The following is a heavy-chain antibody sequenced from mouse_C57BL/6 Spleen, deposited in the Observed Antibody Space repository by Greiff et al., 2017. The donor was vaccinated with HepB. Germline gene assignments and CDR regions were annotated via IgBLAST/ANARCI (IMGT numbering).Heavy chain of an antibody. CDR3: ARHEGIWDY. J-gene: IGHJ2*01. V-gene: IGHV1-69*01. CDR2: IDPSDSYT. CDR1: GYTFTSYW. Sequence: QVQLKQPGAELVMPGASVKLSCKASGYTFTSYWMHWVKQRPGQGLEWIGEIDPSDSYTNYNQKFKGKSTLTVDKSSSTAYMQLSSLTSEDSAVYYCARHEGIWDYWGQGTTLTVSS.